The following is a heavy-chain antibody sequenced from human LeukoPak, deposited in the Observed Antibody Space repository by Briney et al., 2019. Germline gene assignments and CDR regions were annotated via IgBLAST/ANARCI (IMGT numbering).Heavy chain of an antibody. CDR2: ISSDGRIT. V-gene: IGHV3-64*01. D-gene: IGHD6-19*01. J-gene: IGHJ5*02. CDR3: ARAGGWYWFVS. Sequence: PGGSLRLSCAASGFTFSSYAMFWVRQAPGKGLEYVSAISSDGRITYYANSVKGRFIISRDNSKNTLYLQMGSLRPEDMAVYYCARAGGWYWFVSWGQGTLVTVSS. CDR1: GFTFSSYA.